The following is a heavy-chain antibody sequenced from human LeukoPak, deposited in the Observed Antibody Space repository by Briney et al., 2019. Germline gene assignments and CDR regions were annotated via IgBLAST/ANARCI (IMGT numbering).Heavy chain of an antibody. D-gene: IGHD2-2*01. V-gene: IGHV3-64*01. CDR2: ISKSGDDT. J-gene: IGHJ1*01. CDR3: ARIPEY. CDR1: GFDFSTYA. Sequence: PGGSLRLSCAASGFDFSTYAMHWVRLTPGKGLEFVSAISKSGDDTSYGNDVKGRFTISRDNIKNTGDLEMGSLRVDDTGIYYCARIPEYWGQGTVVTVSP.